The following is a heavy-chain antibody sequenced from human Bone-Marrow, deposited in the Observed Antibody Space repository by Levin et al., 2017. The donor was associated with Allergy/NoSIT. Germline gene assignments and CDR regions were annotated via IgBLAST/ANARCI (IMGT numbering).Heavy chain of an antibody. CDR1: GFTFSSYA. D-gene: IGHD3-16*01. V-gene: IGHV3-23*01. J-gene: IGHJ4*02. Sequence: PGGSLRLSCAASGFTFSSYAMSWVRQAPGKGLEWVSAISGSGGSTYYADSVKGRFTISRDNSKNTLYLQMNSLRAEDTAVYYCAKCTSGWGVAPPDYWGQGTLVTVSS. CDR3: AKCTSGWGVAPPDY. CDR2: ISGSGGST.